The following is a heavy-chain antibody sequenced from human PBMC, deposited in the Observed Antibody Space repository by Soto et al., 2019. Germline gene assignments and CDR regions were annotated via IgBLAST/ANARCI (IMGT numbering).Heavy chain of an antibody. D-gene: IGHD4-17*01. V-gene: IGHV1-8*01. CDR2: MNPNSGNT. CDR3: ARDYGVPGENYYYNGMDV. CDR1: GYTFTSYD. J-gene: IGHJ6*02. Sequence: ASVKVSCKASGYTFTSYDINWVRQATGQGLEWMGWMNPNSGNTGYAQKFQGRVTMTRNTSISTAYMELSSLRSEDTAVYYCARDYGVPGENYYYNGMDVWGQGTTVTVSS.